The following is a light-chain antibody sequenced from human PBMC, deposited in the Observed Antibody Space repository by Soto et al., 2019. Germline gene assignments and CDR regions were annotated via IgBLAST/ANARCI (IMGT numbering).Light chain of an antibody. J-gene: IGKJ1*01. CDR1: QSISSW. CDR3: QQYNSYSK. Sequence: DLQMTRSPSTLSASVGDRVIITCRASQSISSWLAWYQQKPGKAPKLLIYDASSLESGVPSRFSGSGSGTEFTLTISSLQPDDFATYYCQQYNSYSKFGQGTKVDIK. V-gene: IGKV1-5*01. CDR2: DAS.